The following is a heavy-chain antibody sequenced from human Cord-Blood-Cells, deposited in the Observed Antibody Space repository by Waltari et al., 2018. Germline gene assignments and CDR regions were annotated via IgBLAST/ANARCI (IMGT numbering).Heavy chain of an antibody. CDR1: GGTFSSYA. J-gene: IGHJ6*03. CDR2: IIPIFGTA. D-gene: IGHD2-2*01. Sequence: QVQLVQSGAEVKKPGSSVKVPCKPSGGTFSSYAIILVRQSPGQGLEWMGGIIPIFGTANYTQKFQGRVTIAADDSTSTAYMELSSQRSEDTAVYYWARDKIPVVVPAAIKYYYYMDVWGKGTTVTVSS. CDR3: ARDKIPVVVPAAIKYYYYMDV. V-gene: IGHV1-69*12.